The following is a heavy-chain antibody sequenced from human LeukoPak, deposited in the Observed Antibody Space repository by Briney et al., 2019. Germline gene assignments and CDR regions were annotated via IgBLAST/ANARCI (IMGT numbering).Heavy chain of an antibody. Sequence: ASVKVSCKASGYTFTSYGISWVRQAPGQGLEWMGWISAYNGNTNYAQKLQGRVTVTTDTSTSTAYMDLRSLRSDDTAVYYCARDHPHDKGYSGYSYFDSWGQGTLVTVSS. D-gene: IGHD5-12*01. J-gene: IGHJ4*02. CDR3: ARDHPHDKGYSGYSYFDS. CDR1: GYTFTSYG. V-gene: IGHV1-18*01. CDR2: ISAYNGNT.